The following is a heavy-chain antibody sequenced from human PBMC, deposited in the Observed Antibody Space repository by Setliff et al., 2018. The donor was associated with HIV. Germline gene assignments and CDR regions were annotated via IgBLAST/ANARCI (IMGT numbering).Heavy chain of an antibody. D-gene: IGHD3-9*01. V-gene: IGHV1-18*01. CDR3: ARDGYFDWLLFDY. CDR2: ISANNGKT. CDR1: GYTFVSYG. J-gene: IGHJ4*02. Sequence: ASVMVSCKASGYTFVSYGISWVRQAPGQGLEWMGWISANNGKTKYAQKFQGRVTMTTDTSTFAAYMDLRSLKSDDTAVYYCARDGYFDWLLFDYWGQGTLVTVSS.